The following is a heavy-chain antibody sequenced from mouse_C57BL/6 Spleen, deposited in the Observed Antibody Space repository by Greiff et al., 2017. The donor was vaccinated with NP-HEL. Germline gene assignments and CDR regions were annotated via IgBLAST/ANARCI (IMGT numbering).Heavy chain of an antibody. V-gene: IGHV1-81*01. CDR1: GYTFTSYG. CDR3: AVGVFCSNSPYWYFDV. J-gene: IGHJ1*03. Sequence: QVQLKQSGAELARPGASVKLSCKASGYTFTSYGISWVKQRTGQGLEWIGEIYPRSGNTYYNEKFKGKATLTADKSSSTAYMELRSLTSEDSAVYFCAVGVFCSNSPYWYFDVWGTGTTVTVSS. D-gene: IGHD2-5*01. CDR2: IYPRSGNT.